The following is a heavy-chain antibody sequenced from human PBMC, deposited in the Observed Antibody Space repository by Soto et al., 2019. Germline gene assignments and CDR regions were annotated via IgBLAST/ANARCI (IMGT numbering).Heavy chain of an antibody. V-gene: IGHV4-59*12. CDR1: GGSISSYY. D-gene: IGHD3-3*01. CDR3: ARVPRYDFWSGPLDYYGMDV. CDR2: IYYSGST. J-gene: IGHJ6*02. Sequence: SETLSLTCTVSGGSISSYYWSWIRQPPGKGLEWIGYIYYSGSTNYNPSLKSRVTISVDTSKNQFSLKLSSVTAADTAVYYCARVPRYDFWSGPLDYYGMDVWGQGTTVTVS.